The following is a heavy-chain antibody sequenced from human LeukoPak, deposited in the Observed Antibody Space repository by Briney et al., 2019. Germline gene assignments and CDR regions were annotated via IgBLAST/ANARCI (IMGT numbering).Heavy chain of an antibody. J-gene: IGHJ3*02. V-gene: IGHV4-39*01. D-gene: IGHD3-16*01. CDR3: AGLRLLCRDAFDI. CDR2: IYYSGST. CDR1: GDSISSSSSY. Sequence: SETLSLTCTVSGDSISSSSSYCGWIRQPPGKGQEWNGSIYYSGSTYYNPSLKSRVTISVNTSKNQFSLMLSSGTAANAAVYCGAGLRLLCRDAFDIWGQGTMVTVSS.